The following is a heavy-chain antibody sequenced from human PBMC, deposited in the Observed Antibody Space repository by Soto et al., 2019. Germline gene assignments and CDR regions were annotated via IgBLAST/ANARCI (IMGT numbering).Heavy chain of an antibody. Sequence: GGSLRLSCAASGFTFSSYGMHWVRQAPGKGLEWVAVIWYDGSNKYYADSVKGRFTISRDNSKNTLYLQMNSLRAEDTAVYYCARGGDNYYDSSGYQHEGPLDYWGQGTLVTVSS. CDR3: ARGGDNYYDSSGYQHEGPLDY. CDR1: GFTFSSYG. D-gene: IGHD3-22*01. CDR2: IWYDGSNK. J-gene: IGHJ4*02. V-gene: IGHV3-33*01.